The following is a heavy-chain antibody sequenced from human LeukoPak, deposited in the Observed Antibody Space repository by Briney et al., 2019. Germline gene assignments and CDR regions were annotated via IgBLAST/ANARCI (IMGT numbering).Heavy chain of an antibody. J-gene: IGHJ6*02. V-gene: IGHV3-74*01. CDR2: INSDGSST. CDR3: AKMETIYLRGGYYYGMDV. Sequence: QPGGSLRLSCAASGFTFSSYWMHWVRQAPGKGLVWVSRINSDGSSTSYADSVKGRFTISRDNAKNTLYLQMNSLRAEDTAVYYCAKMETIYLRGGYYYGMDVWGQGTTVTVSS. CDR1: GFTFSSYW. D-gene: IGHD3-10*01.